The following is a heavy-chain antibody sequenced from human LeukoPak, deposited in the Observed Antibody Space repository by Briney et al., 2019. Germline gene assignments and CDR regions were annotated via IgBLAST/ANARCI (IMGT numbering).Heavy chain of an antibody. D-gene: IGHD3-22*01. Sequence: GGSLRLSCAASGFTFSSYEMNWVRQAPGKGLEWVSYISSSGSTIYYADSVKGRFTISRDNAKNSLYLQMNSLRAEDTAVYYCARVRGPLYYYDSSGYYPNDYWGQGTLVTVSS. CDR1: GFTFSSYE. J-gene: IGHJ4*02. V-gene: IGHV3-48*03. CDR2: ISSSGSTI. CDR3: ARVRGPLYYYDSSGYYPNDY.